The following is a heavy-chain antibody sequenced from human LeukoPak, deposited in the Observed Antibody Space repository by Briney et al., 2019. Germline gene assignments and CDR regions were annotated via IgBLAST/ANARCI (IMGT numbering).Heavy chain of an antibody. J-gene: IGHJ4*02. CDR3: ARSHYYDSSGHFDY. V-gene: IGHV1-69*05. Sequence: ASVKVSCKASGGTFSSYAISWVRQAPGQGLEWMGRIIPIFGTANYAQKFQGRVTITTDESTSTAYMELRSLRSEDTAVYYCARSHYYDSSGHFDYWGQGTLVTVSS. D-gene: IGHD3-22*01. CDR2: IIPIFGTA. CDR1: GGTFSSYA.